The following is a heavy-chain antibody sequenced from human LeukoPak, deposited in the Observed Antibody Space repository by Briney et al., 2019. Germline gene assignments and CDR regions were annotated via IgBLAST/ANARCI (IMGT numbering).Heavy chain of an antibody. CDR2: INPNSGAT. D-gene: IGHD6-13*01. CDR1: GYTFTSYY. CDR3: ARVMVWGIAAAPNDY. Sequence: VASVKVSCKASGYTFTSYYIHWVRQAPGQGLEWMGWINPNSGATNYAQKFQVRVTMTRDTSINTAYMDLSRLKSDDTAVYYCARVMVWGIAAAPNDYWGQGTLVTVSS. J-gene: IGHJ4*02. V-gene: IGHV1-2*02.